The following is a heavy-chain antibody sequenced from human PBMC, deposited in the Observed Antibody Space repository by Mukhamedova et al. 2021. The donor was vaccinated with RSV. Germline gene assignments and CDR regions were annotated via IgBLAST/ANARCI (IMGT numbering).Heavy chain of an antibody. J-gene: IGHJ6*01. CDR3: VRGGSGSTYGMNV. V-gene: IGHV3-74*01. D-gene: IGHD2-15*01. CDR1: GFTFSSYW. Sequence: GFTFSSYWMHWVRQAPGKGLVWVSRIDTDGSSTDYADSVKGRFTISRDNAKNTMYLQMNSLRADDTAVYYCVRGGSGSTYGMNVW. CDR2: IDTDGSST.